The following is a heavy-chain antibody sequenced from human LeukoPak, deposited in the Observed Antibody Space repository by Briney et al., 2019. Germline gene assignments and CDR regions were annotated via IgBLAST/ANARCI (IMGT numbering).Heavy chain of an antibody. D-gene: IGHD7-27*01. CDR1: GYSISSGYY. J-gene: IGHJ4*02. CDR3: AAWGSSGEPDY. CDR2: IYHSGST. V-gene: IGHV4-38-2*02. Sequence: PSETLSLTCTVSGYSISSGYYWGWIRQPPGKGLEWVEWIGSIYHSGSTYYNPSLKSRVTISVDTSKNQFSLKLSSVTAADTAVYYCAAWGSSGEPDYWGQGTLVTVSS.